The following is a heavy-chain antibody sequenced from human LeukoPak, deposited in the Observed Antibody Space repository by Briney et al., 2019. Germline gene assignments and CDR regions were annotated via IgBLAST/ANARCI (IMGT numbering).Heavy chain of an antibody. CDR2: MYYSRST. CDR1: GGSPSRYY. J-gene: IGHJ5*02. Sequence: SQTLSLTCTVSGGSPSRYYWSWIRGPPGSGLEGIGYMYYSRSTNYNPSLKSRVTISVGTSKNQFYLKLSSVTAADTAVYYCARDISFGCSGGSCYRGFDPWGRGTLVSVSS. CDR3: ARDISFGCSGGSCYRGFDP. D-gene: IGHD2-15*01. V-gene: IGHV4-59*01.